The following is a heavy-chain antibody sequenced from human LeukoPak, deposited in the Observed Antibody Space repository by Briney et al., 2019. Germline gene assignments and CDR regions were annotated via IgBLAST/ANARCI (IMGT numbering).Heavy chain of an antibody. Sequence: GGSLRLSCAASGFSFNSYSMGWVRQAPGKGLEWISYITSASNTKDYSDSVKGRFTISRDNAKNSLYLQMNSLRDEDTAVYYCARIPYYFDYWGQGTLVTVSS. J-gene: IGHJ4*02. CDR3: ARIPYYFDY. CDR2: ITSASNTK. CDR1: GFSFNSYS. V-gene: IGHV3-48*02.